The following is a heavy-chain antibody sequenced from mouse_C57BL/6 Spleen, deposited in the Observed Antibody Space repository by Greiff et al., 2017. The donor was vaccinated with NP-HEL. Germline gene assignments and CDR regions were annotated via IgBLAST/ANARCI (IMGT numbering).Heavy chain of an antibody. J-gene: IGHJ4*01. CDR1: GYTFTSYW. CDR2: IDPSDSET. CDR3: ARGSSTYYYAMDY. V-gene: IGHV1-52*01. Sequence: QVQLQQSGAELVRPGSSVKLSCKASGYTFTSYWMHWVKQRPIQGLEWIGNIDPSDSETHYNQKFKDKATLTVDKSSSTAYMQLSSLTSEDSAVYYCARGSSTYYYAMDYWGQGTSVTVSS. D-gene: IGHD1-1*01.